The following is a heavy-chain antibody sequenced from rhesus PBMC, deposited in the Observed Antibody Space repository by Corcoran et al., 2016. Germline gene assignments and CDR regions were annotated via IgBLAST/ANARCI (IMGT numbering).Heavy chain of an antibody. D-gene: IGHD5-30*01. CDR2: IYGSGGNT. J-gene: IGHJ4*01. CDR3: AAYRDGYSFFDS. CDR1: GHSISSDS. V-gene: IGHV4S14*01. Sequence: QVQLQESGPGLVKPSETLSLTCAVSGHSISSDSPSTWIRHPPGKGLEWIGRIYGSGGNTYLNPSLKSRVTLSVDTSKNQFSLRLSSVTAADTAVYYCAAYRDGYSFFDSWGQGVLVTVSS.